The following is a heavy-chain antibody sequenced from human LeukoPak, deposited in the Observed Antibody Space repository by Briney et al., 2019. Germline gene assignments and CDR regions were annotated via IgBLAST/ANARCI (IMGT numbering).Heavy chain of an antibody. CDR1: GHTFAGYY. Sequence: ASVKVSCKTSGHTFAGYYMHWVRQAPGQGLEWMGWINPNSGGTNYAQKFQGRGTMTRDTSISTAYMELSRLRSDDTAVYYCAREGPMFDSGSYSKSLGYWGQGILVTVSS. CDR2: INPNSGGT. J-gene: IGHJ4*02. V-gene: IGHV1-2*02. D-gene: IGHD3-10*01. CDR3: AREGPMFDSGSYSKSLGY.